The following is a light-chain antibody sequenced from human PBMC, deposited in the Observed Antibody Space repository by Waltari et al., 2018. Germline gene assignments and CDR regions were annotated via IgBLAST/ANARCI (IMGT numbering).Light chain of an antibody. CDR1: GSNLGAGYD. J-gene: IGLJ2*01. Sequence: QSALTQPPSVSGAPGQRVTISCTGSGSNLGAGYDVHWYQQFPGTVPNLLLSCNNNRPSGVPDRFSASKTGTSASLAITGLQAEDEADYYCQSYDRSLSVVFGGGTKLTVL. CDR2: CNN. V-gene: IGLV1-40*01. CDR3: QSYDRSLSVV.